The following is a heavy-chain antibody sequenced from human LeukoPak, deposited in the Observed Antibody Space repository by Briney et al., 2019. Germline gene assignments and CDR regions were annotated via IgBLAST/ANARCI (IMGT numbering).Heavy chain of an antibody. CDR2: IYPGDSDT. Sequence: GESLKISCKGSGYIFTSYWIGWVRQMSGKGLEWMGIIYPGDSDTRYSPSFQGQVTISADKSISTAYLQWSSLKASDTAMYYCARQEDYYDSSGYHYFDYWGQGTLVTVSS. CDR3: ARQEDYYDSSGYHYFDY. J-gene: IGHJ4*02. D-gene: IGHD3-22*01. CDR1: GYIFTSYW. V-gene: IGHV5-51*01.